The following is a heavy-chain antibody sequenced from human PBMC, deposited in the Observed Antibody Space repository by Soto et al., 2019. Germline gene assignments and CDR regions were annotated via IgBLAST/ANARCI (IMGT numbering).Heavy chain of an antibody. CDR1: GASIDNNGYS. J-gene: IGHJ5*02. Sequence: LSLTCAVSGASIDNNGYSCTWIRQHPGKGLEWIGTNNNRGDTYYNPSLKSRLTISLDTSQNHFSLRLNAVTAADTAIYYCARGGSGWKALNWFDPWGQGIMVTVSS. CDR2: NNNRGDT. V-gene: IGHV4-31*11. D-gene: IGHD6-19*01. CDR3: ARGGSGWKALNWFDP.